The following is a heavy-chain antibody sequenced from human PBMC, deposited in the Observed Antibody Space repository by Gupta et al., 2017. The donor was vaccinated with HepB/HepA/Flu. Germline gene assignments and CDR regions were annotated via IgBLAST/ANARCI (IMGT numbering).Heavy chain of an antibody. D-gene: IGHD4-17*01. CDR1: GFTFSSYE. J-gene: IGHJ6*01. Sequence: EVQLVESGGGLVQPGGSLRLSCAASGFTFSSYEMNWVRQAPGKGLEWVSYICSSGSTIYYADSVKGRFTISRDNAKNSLYLQMNSLRAEDTAVYYCARDPDYGDYYGYYYGMDVWGQGTTVTVSS. V-gene: IGHV3-48*03. CDR3: ARDPDYGDYYGYYYGMDV. CDR2: ICSSGSTI.